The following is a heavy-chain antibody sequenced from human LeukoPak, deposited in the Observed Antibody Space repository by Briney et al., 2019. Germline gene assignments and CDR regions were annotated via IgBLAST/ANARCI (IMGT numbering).Heavy chain of an antibody. CDR1: GXTFSRYW. J-gene: IGHJ4*02. Sequence: GGSLRLSFAASGXTFSRYWMSWVRQAPGKGLEWVANIKKDGGEKYYVDSVKGRFTISRDNAKNSLYLQMNSLRAEDTAVYYCARDATAPSFDYWGQGTLVTVSS. D-gene: IGHD2-2*01. V-gene: IGHV3-7*05. CDR2: IKKDGGEK. CDR3: ARDATAPSFDY.